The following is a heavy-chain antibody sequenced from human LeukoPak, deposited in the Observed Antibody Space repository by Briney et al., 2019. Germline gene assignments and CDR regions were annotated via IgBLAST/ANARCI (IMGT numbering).Heavy chain of an antibody. CDR1: GFTFSSYG. V-gene: IGHV3-30*02. Sequence: PGGSLRLSCAASGFTFSSYGMHWVRQAPGKGLEWVAFVRYDGSNKYYADSVKGRFTISRDNSKNTLYLQMNSLRAEDTAVYYCAKDRDYGDYGEYFQHWGQGTLVTVSS. CDR3: AKDRDYGDYGEYFQH. CDR2: VRYDGSNK. J-gene: IGHJ1*01. D-gene: IGHD4-17*01.